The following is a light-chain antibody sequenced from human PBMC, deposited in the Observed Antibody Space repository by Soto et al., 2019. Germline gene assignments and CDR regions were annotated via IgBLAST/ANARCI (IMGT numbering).Light chain of an antibody. CDR3: QRYDT. Sequence: EVVLTQSPGTLSLSPGERATLSCRASQNVNSTFLAWFQQKPGRAPRLLIYGASSRATGIPDRFSGSGSGTDFPLTISRLEREDFAVYYCQRYDTFGGGTKVDIK. CDR2: GAS. CDR1: QNVNSTF. V-gene: IGKV3-20*01. J-gene: IGKJ4*01.